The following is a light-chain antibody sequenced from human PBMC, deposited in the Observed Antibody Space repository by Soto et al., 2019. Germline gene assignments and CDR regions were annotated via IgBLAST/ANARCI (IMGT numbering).Light chain of an antibody. CDR1: QSLLHSDGYKY. CDR2: LGS. V-gene: IGKV2-28*01. J-gene: IGKJ1*01. CDR3: MQGTHWLWT. Sequence: DIVMTQSPRSLPVTPGEPASISCRSSQSLLHSDGYKYLDWYLQKPGQSPQLLIYLGSNRASGVPDRFSGSGSATDFTLKISRVEAEDVGVYYCMQGTHWLWTFGQGTKVDIK.